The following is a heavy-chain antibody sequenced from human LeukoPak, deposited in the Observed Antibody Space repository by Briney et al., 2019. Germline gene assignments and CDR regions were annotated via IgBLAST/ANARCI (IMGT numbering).Heavy chain of an antibody. CDR1: GGSISSYY. CDR2: IYYSGST. D-gene: IGHD3-22*01. Sequence: KASETLSLTCTVSGGSISSYYWSWIRQQPGKGLEWIGYIYYSGSTYYNPSLTSRVTISVDTSKNHFSLKLSSVTAADTAVYYCARDGDSTGYYFAYWGQGTLVTVSS. CDR3: ARDGDSTGYYFAY. V-gene: IGHV4-59*06. J-gene: IGHJ4*02.